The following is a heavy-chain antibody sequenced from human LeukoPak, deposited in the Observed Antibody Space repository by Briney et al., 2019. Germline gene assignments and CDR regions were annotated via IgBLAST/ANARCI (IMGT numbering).Heavy chain of an antibody. CDR1: GFTFITYA. J-gene: IGHJ4*02. Sequence: GGSLRLSCAASGFTFITYALTWVRQAPGKGLERVSAISGSGGSTYYADSVKGRFTISRDNSKNTLYLQMNSLRAEDTAAYYCAMQANGYYSPYDYWGQGTLVTVSS. CDR3: AMQANGYYSPYDY. D-gene: IGHD2/OR15-2a*01. V-gene: IGHV3-23*01. CDR2: ISGSGGST.